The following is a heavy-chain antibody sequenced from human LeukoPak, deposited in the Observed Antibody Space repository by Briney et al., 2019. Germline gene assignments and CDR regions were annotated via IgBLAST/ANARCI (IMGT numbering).Heavy chain of an antibody. CDR1: GYTFISYD. CDR2: MNPNSGNT. V-gene: IGHV1-8*01. CDR3: ARGHRITIFYEVRGFDP. D-gene: IGHD3-9*01. Sequence: ASVKVSCKASGYTFISYDINWVRQATGQGLEWMGWMNPNSGNTGYAQKFQGRVTITRNTSISTAYMELSSLRSEDTAVYYCARGHRITIFYEVRGFDPWGQGTLVTVSS. J-gene: IGHJ5*02.